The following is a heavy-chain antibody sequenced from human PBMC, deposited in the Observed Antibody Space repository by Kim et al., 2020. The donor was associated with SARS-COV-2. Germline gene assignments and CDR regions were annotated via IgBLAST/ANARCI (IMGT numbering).Heavy chain of an antibody. V-gene: IGHV1-69*13. CDR1: GGTFSSYA. D-gene: IGHD3-3*01. CDR3: ASSRAKRTVLRFLEWLSAPWDY. J-gene: IGHJ4*02. Sequence: SVKVSCKASGGTFSSYAISWVRQAPGQGLEWMGGIIPIFGTANYAQKFQGRVTITADESTSTAYMELSSLRSEDTAVYYCASSRAKRTVLRFLEWLSAPWDYWGQGTLVTVSS. CDR2: IIPIFGTA.